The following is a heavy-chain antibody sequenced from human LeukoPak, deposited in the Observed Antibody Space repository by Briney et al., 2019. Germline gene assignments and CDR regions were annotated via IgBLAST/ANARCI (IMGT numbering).Heavy chain of an antibody. V-gene: IGHV3-23*01. Sequence: PGGSLRLSCAASGFTFSCDSMTWVRQAPGKGLEWVSTISNSGVSTFYADPVKGRFTISRDNSKNTLYLHMNSLSAEDTAVYYCAKDSFSTRWGQGTLVTVSS. CDR1: GFTFSCDS. D-gene: IGHD2-2*01. CDR2: ISNSGVST. CDR3: AKDSFSTR. J-gene: IGHJ4*02.